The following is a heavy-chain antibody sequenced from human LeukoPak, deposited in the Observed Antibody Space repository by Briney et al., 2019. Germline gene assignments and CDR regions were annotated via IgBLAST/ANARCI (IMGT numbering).Heavy chain of an antibody. Sequence: ETLSLTCADYGGSFSGYYWSWIRQPPGKGLQWMREINHSGSTNYNTSLKSRVTISVDTSKNQFSLKLSSVTAADTAVYYCARARRITIFGVVTRGQNWFDPWGQGTLVTVSS. J-gene: IGHJ5*02. CDR3: ARARRITIFGVVTRGQNWFDP. CDR2: INHSGST. CDR1: GGSFSGYY. V-gene: IGHV4-34*01. D-gene: IGHD3-3*01.